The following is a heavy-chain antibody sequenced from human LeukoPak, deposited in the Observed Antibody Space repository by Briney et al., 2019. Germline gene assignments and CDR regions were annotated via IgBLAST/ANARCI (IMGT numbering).Heavy chain of an antibody. CDR3: AKGRSGYCLDSIAI. CDR2: ISGSGGST. V-gene: IGHV3-23*01. Sequence: PGGSLPLPLAGCGFTFLNHWFHWVRQAPGKGLEWVSGISGSGGSTNYADSVRGRFTISRDNSKNTLYLQLSSLRAEDTAVYYCAKGRSGYCLDSIAILGQ. D-gene: IGHD5-12*01. CDR1: GFTFLNHW. J-gene: IGHJ3*02.